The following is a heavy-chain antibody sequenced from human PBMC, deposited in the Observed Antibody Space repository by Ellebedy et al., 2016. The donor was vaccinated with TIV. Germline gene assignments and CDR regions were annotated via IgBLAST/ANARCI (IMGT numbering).Heavy chain of an antibody. J-gene: IGHJ5*02. V-gene: IGHV2-70*17. CDR3: ARVADYNGSGWGFDP. CDR1: GFSLSSSRMS. Sequence: SGPTLVKPTQTLTLTCTFSGFSLSSSRMSVSWIRQPPGKVLEWLARIDWDDDKFYSTSLKTRLTISKDTSKNQVVLTMTNMDPVDTATYYCARVADYNGSGWGFDPWGQGTLVTVSS. D-gene: IGHD3-10*01. CDR2: IDWDDDK.